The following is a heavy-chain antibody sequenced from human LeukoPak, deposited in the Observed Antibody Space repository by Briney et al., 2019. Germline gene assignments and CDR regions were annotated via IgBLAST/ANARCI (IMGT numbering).Heavy chain of an antibody. CDR3: AKDNGRIVGDKGFFDY. V-gene: IGHV3-9*01. CDR1: GFTYDDYA. J-gene: IGHJ4*02. D-gene: IGHD1-26*01. CDR2: INWNSGGI. Sequence: GGSLRLSCAASGFTYDDYAMHWVRQAPGKGLEWVSGINWNSGGIAYADSVKGRFTISRDNAKNSLYLQMNSLRAEDTALYYCAKDNGRIVGDKGFFDYWGQGTLVTVSS.